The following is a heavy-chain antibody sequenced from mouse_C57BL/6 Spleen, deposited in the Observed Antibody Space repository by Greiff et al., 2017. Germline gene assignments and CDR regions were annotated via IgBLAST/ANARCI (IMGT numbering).Heavy chain of an antibody. CDR2: SRNKANDYTT. CDR1: GFTFSDFY. J-gene: IGHJ1*03. CDR3: ARGLYDGYNWYFDV. V-gene: IGHV7-1*01. Sequence: EVQGVESGGGLVQSGRSLRLSCATSGFTFSDFYMEWVRQAPGKGLEWIAASRNKANDYTTEYSASVKGRFIVSRDTSQSILYLQMNALRAEDTAIYYCARGLYDGYNWYFDVWGTGTTVTVSS. D-gene: IGHD2-3*01.